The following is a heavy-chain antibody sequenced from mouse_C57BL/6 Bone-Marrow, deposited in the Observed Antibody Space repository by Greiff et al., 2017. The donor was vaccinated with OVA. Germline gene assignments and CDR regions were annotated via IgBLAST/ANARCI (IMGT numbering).Heavy chain of an antibody. CDR2: IDPANGNT. V-gene: IGHV14-3*01. Sequence: VQLQQSVAELVRPGASVKLSCTASGFNIKNTYMHWVKQRPEQGLEWIGRIDPANGNTKYAPKFRGKATITAGTSSNTAYLQLISLTSEDTASYDCARSRARGYWYFEGWGTGTTVTVSS. J-gene: IGHJ1*03. CDR3: ARSRARGYWYFEG. CDR1: GFNIKNTY.